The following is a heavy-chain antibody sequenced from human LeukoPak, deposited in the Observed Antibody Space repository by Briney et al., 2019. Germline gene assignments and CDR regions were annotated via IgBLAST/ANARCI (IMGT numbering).Heavy chain of an antibody. CDR2: MNPKSGNT. Sequence: ASVKVSCQASGYTFTSYDINWVRQATGQGLEWMGWMNPKSGNTGYAQKFQGRVTMTRDTSINTAYMELSSLRSDDTAIYYCARALYYRSGSYSHFDYWGQGTLVSVSS. D-gene: IGHD3-10*01. CDR1: GYTFTSYD. CDR3: ARALYYRSGSYSHFDY. J-gene: IGHJ4*02. V-gene: IGHV1-8*01.